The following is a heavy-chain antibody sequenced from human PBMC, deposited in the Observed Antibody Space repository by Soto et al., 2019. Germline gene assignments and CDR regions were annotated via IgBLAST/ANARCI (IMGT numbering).Heavy chain of an antibody. V-gene: IGHV3-23*01. CDR1: GFTFSDYA. D-gene: IGHD3-3*01. CDR3: ARGPYDFWSGYIADAFDV. Sequence: EVQLLESGGGSVHPGESLRLSCAASGFTFSDYAMAWVRQAPGKGLEWVSSASGSGSGTYYADSVKGRFTISRDNSKNTLYLQMNSLRPEDTALFYCARGPYDFWSGYIADAFDVWGQGTMVTVSS. CDR2: ASGSGSGT. J-gene: IGHJ3*01.